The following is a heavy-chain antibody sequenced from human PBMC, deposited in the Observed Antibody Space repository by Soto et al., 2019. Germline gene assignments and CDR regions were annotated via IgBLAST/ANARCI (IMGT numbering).Heavy chain of an antibody. CDR1: GYKVSTWHNFTSYW. Sequence: HGESLKISCMGSGYKVSTWHNFTSYWTAWVRQMPGEGLEWMGIIYPGDSDTTYSPSFQGQVTISADKSINTVYLQWSSLKASDTATYYCARLGFDYDFLSGYYNVHHYYGIDVWGQGTTVTVSS. J-gene: IGHJ6*02. CDR2: IYPGDSDT. V-gene: IGHV5-51*01. CDR3: ARLGFDYDFLSGYYNVHHYYGIDV. D-gene: IGHD3-3*01.